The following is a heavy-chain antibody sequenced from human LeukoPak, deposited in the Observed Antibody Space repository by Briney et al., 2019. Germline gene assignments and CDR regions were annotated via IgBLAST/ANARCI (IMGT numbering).Heavy chain of an antibody. CDR3: AKFYGVPIVL. CDR1: GFTFSSYG. D-gene: IGHD1-26*01. Sequence: VQPGGALRLSCAASGFTFSSYGLQWVPPGPGQGLEWVAFIRYDGSNKYYADSVKGRFTISRDNSKNTLYLQMNSLRAEDTAVYYCAKFYGVPIVLWGQGTLVTVSS. CDR2: IRYDGSNK. J-gene: IGHJ4*02. V-gene: IGHV3-30*02.